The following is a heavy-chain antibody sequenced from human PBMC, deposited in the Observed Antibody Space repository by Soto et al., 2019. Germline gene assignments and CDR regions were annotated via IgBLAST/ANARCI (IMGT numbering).Heavy chain of an antibody. J-gene: IGHJ6*02. CDR3: ARDKDRQQLGGNYYYILDV. CDR2: IMPVFATP. Sequence: QVQLVQSGAEVKKPGSSVKVSCKASGGTFSTSAISWVRQAPGQGLEWVGGIMPVFATPDYAQNFQGRVTNTADESTTTAYRELTSLRTDDTAVYYCARDKDRQQLGGNYYYILDVWGQGTAITVSS. V-gene: IGHV1-69*12. D-gene: IGHD3-3*02. CDR1: GGTFSTSA.